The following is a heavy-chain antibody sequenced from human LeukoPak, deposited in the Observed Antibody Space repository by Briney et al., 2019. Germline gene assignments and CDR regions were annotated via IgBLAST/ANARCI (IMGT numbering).Heavy chain of an antibody. Sequence: PGGSLRLSCAASGFTFSSYAMSWVRQAPGKGLEWVSAISGRGYNTYYADSVKGRFTISRDNSKNTLYLQMNSLRDEDTAVYYCAKVRSTSWSEGFDYWGQGTLVTVSS. CDR3: AKVRSTSWSEGFDY. CDR1: GFTFSSYA. CDR2: ISGRGYNT. V-gene: IGHV3-23*01. D-gene: IGHD2-2*01. J-gene: IGHJ4*02.